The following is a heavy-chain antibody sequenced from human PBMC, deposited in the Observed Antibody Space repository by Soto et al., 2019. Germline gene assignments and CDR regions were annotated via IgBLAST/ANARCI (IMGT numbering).Heavy chain of an antibody. CDR3: AKMVVADGYDAFDI. V-gene: IGHV3-9*01. CDR1: GFTFDDYA. J-gene: IGHJ3*02. CDR2: ISWNSGSI. Sequence: GGSLRLSCAASGFTFDDYAMHWVRQAPGKGLEWVSGISWNSGSIGYADSVKGRFTISRDNGKNSLYLQMNSLRAEDTALYYCAKMVVADGYDAFDIWGQGTMVTVSS. D-gene: IGHD2-15*01.